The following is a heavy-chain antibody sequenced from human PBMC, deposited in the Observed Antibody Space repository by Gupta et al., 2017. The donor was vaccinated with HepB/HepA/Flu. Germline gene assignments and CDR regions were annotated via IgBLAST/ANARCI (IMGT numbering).Heavy chain of an antibody. J-gene: IGHJ4*02. CDR2: ISWNSGSI. Sequence: EVQLVESGGGLVQPGRSLRLSCAASGFTFADYAMHWVRQAPGKGLEWVAGISWNSGSIGYADSVKGRFTISRDNAKNSLYLQMNSLRAEDTALYYCAKDTGSGWAREFDYWGQGTLVTVSS. CDR1: GFTFADYA. D-gene: IGHD6-19*01. V-gene: IGHV3-9*01. CDR3: AKDTGSGWAREFDY.